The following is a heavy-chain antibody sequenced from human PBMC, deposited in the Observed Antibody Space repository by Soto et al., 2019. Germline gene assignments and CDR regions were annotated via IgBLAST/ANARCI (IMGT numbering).Heavy chain of an antibody. CDR1: GGSVTISNW. V-gene: IGHV4-4*02. D-gene: IGHD1-26*01. Sequence: HVQLQESGPGLVKPSGTLSLTCAVSGGSVTISNWWSWVRQTPGKGLEWIGQIHHSGSTNYNPSLTSRVTISVDKSKNQFSLEMKSVTAADTAVYYCARGGYYFYMDVWGKGTTVTVSS. CDR2: IHHSGST. J-gene: IGHJ6*03. CDR3: ARGGYYFYMDV.